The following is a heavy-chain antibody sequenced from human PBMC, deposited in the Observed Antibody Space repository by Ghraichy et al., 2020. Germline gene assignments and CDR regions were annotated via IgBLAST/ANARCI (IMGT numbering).Heavy chain of an antibody. J-gene: IGHJ4*02. D-gene: IGHD3-22*01. Sequence: GALRLSCAASGFTFSGSAMSWVRQAPGKGLEWVSTIRRTGDSIYYADSVKGRFTISRDNFKNTLYLQMNNLRADDTALYYCAKKTFYDRRGNRNQGTLDYWGQGTLVTVSS. CDR2: IRRTGDSI. CDR3: AKKTFYDRRGNRNQGTLDY. CDR1: GFTFSGSA. V-gene: IGHV3-23*01.